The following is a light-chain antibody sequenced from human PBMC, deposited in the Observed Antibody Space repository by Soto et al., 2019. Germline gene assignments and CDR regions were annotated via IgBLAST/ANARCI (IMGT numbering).Light chain of an antibody. CDR1: SSNIGAGYD. V-gene: IGLV1-40*01. CDR3: SSYTTSNTPLYV. Sequence: QSVLTQPPSVSGAPGQRVTISCTGSSSNIGAGYDVHWYQQLPGTAPKLLISGNSNRPSGVPDRFSGSKSGNTASLTISGLQAEDEANYYCSSYTTSNTPLYVFGTGTKVTVL. J-gene: IGLJ1*01. CDR2: GNS.